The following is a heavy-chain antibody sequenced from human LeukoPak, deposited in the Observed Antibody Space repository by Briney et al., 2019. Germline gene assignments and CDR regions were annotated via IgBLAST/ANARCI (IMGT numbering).Heavy chain of an antibody. CDR3: ARGGGYSYDPGDY. V-gene: IGHV3-74*03. D-gene: IGHD5-18*01. Sequence: PGGSLRLSCAASGFSFSSHWMRWVRQAPGKGLVWVSCINSAGSNIKYVDSVKGRFTISRDNAKNTLYLQMNSLRAEDTAVYYCARGGGYSYDPGDYWGQGTLVTVSS. CDR1: GFSFSSHW. J-gene: IGHJ4*02. CDR2: INSAGSNI.